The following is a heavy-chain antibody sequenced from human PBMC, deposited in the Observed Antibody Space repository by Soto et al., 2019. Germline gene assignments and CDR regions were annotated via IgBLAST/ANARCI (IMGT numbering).Heavy chain of an antibody. CDR3: ATVPDAFDI. CDR1: GFTFSSYG. Sequence: QVQLVESGVGVVQPGRSLRLSCAASGFTFSSYGMHWVRQAPGKGLEWVAVISYDGSNKYYADSVKGRFTISRDNSKNTLYLQMNSLRAEDTAVYYCATVPDAFDIWVQGTMVTVSS. CDR2: ISYDGSNK. J-gene: IGHJ3*02. V-gene: IGHV3-30*03.